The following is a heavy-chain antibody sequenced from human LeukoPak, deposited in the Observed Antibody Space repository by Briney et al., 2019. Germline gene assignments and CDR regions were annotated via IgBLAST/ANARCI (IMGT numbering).Heavy chain of an antibody. CDR1: GYTFTSYG. J-gene: IGHJ5*02. V-gene: IGHV1-18*01. CDR3: ARSFIVATTPNWFDP. D-gene: IGHD5-12*01. CDR2: ISAYNGNT. Sequence: GASVKVSCKASGYTFTSYGISWVRQAPGQGLEWMGWISAYNGNTNYAQKLQGRVTMTTDTSTSTAYMELRSLRSDDTAVYYCARSFIVATTPNWFDPWGQGTLITVSS.